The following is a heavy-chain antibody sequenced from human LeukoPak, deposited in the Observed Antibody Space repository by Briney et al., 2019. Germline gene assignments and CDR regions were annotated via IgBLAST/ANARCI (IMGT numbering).Heavy chain of an antibody. CDR1: GYTFTRYG. J-gene: IGHJ4*02. Sequence: ASVKVSCKASGYTFTRYGISWVRQAPGQGLEWMGWISAYNGNTNYAQKLQGRVTMTTDTSTSTAYMELRSLRSDDTAVYYCARRLDITMIVVPYGYWGQGTLVTVSS. CDR2: ISAYNGNT. CDR3: ARRLDITMIVVPYGY. D-gene: IGHD3-22*01. V-gene: IGHV1-18*01.